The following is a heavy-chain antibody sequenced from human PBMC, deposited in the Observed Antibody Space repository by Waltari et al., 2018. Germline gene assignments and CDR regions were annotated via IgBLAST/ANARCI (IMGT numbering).Heavy chain of an antibody. CDR3: AKDAFGNTYLDY. D-gene: IGHD3-10*01. CDR1: GCSLRNYG. V-gene: IGHV3-33*03. J-gene: IGHJ4*02. Sequence: QVQLVASGGGVVQPGKSLRLPCVASGCSLRNYGMHWVRQTPGRGLEWVALTWSDGSVEYYADSVRGRFTVSRDNSKNILYLDMDSLRVDDTATYYCAKDAFGNTYLDYWGQGTLVTVSS. CDR2: TWSDGSVE.